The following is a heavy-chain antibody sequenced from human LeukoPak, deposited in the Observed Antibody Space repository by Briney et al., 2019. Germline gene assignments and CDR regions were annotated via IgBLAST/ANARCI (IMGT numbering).Heavy chain of an antibody. CDR2: IYYSGST. D-gene: IGHD5-18*01. Sequence: RASETLSLTCIVSGDFITAYYWNWIRQPPGKGLEWIGSIYYSGSTYYNPSLKSRVTISVDTSKNQFSLKLSSVTAADTAVYYCARGGTAMVPLDYWGQGTLVTVSS. V-gene: IGHV4-38-2*02. CDR3: ARGGTAMVPLDY. J-gene: IGHJ4*02. CDR1: GDFITAYY.